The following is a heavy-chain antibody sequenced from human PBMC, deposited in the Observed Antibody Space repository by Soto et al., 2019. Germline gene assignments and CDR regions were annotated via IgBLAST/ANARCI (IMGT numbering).Heavy chain of an antibody. CDR1: GYTFTSYA. CDR2: INAGNGNT. D-gene: IGHD1-20*01. V-gene: IGHV1-3*05. Sequence: QVQLVQSGAEEKKPGASVKVSCKASGYTFTSYAMHWVRQAPGQRLEWMGWINAGNGNTKDSQKFQGRVTITRDTSASTAYMELSSLRSEDTAVYYCARGITLPTPLDYWGQGTLVTVSS. CDR3: ARGITLPTPLDY. J-gene: IGHJ4*02.